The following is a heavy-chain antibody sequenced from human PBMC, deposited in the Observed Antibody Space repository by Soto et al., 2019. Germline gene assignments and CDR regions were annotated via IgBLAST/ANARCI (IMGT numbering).Heavy chain of an antibody. J-gene: IGHJ5*02. CDR2: IYSGGST. CDR1: GFTVSSNY. Sequence: GGSLRLSCAASGFTVSSNYMSWVRQAPGKGLEWVSVIYSGGSTYYADSVKGRFTISRDNSKNTLYLQMNSLRAEDTAVYYCARVYDFWSGYIPTNLDPWGQGTLVTVSS. CDR3: ARVYDFWSGYIPTNLDP. V-gene: IGHV3-66*01. D-gene: IGHD3-3*01.